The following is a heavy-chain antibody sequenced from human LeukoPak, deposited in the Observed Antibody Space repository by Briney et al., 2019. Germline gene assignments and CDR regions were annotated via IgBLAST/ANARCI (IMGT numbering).Heavy chain of an antibody. CDR3: ARDWGHGSHWFRSGGYLCD. CDR2: INPNSGGT. J-gene: IGHJ4*02. V-gene: IGHV1-2*02. D-gene: IGHD3-22*01. Sequence: ASVKVSCKASGYTFTGYYMHWVRQAPGQGLEWMGWINPNSGGTNYAQKFQGRVTMTRDTSISTAYMELSRLRSDDTAVYYCARDWGHGSHWFRSGGYLCDWGQGTLVTVSS. CDR1: GYTFTGYY.